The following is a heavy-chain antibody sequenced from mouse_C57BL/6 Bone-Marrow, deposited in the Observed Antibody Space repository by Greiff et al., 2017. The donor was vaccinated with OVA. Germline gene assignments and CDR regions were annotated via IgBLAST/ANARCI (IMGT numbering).Heavy chain of an antibody. J-gene: IGHJ3*01. V-gene: IGHV2-9-1*01. CDR3: ARNYYYRSSPFPWFAY. Sequence: VQLQQSGPGLVAPSQSLSITCTVSGFSLTSYAISWVRRPPGKGLEWLGVIWTGGGTNYNSALKSRLSISKDNSKSQVFLKMNSLQTDDTDRYYCARNYYYRSSPFPWFAYWGQVTLVTVSA. CDR2: IWTGGGT. D-gene: IGHD1-1*01. CDR1: GFSLTSYA.